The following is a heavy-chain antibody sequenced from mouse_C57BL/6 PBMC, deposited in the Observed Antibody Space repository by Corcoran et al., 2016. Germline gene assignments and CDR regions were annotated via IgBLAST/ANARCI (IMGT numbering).Heavy chain of an antibody. CDR1: GYTFTTYG. V-gene: IGHV9-3*01. J-gene: IGHJ2*01. Sequence: QIQLAQSGPELKKPGETVKISCKASGYTFTTYGMSWVKQAPGKGLKWMGWINTYSGVPTYADDFKGRFAFSLETSASTAYLQINNLKNEDTATYFCARVRVPRPYYFDYWGQGTTLTVSS. CDR2: INTYSGVP. CDR3: ARVRVPRPYYFDY.